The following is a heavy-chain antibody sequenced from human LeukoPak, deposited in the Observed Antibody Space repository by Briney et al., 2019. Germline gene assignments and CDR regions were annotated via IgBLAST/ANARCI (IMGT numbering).Heavy chain of an antibody. CDR3: ARSRKSSSWYPDFDY. CDR2: IGTAGDT. V-gene: IGHV3-13*01. D-gene: IGHD6-13*01. CDR1: GFTFSSYD. Sequence: GGSLRLSCAASGFTFSSYDMHWVRQATGKGLEWVSAIGTAGDTYYPGSVKGRFTISRENAKNSLYLQMNSLRAGDTAVYYCARSRKSSSWYPDFDYWGQGTLVTVSS. J-gene: IGHJ4*02.